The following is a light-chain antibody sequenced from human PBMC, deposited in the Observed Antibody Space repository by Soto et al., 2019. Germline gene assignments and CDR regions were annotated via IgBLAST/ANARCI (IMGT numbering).Light chain of an antibody. V-gene: IGKV3-15*01. Sequence: EIVMTQSPATLSVSPGERATLSCRASQSVSSDLAWYQQKPGQAPSLLIYDASTRATGVPARFSGSGSGTEFTLTISSLQSEDFAVYHCQQYNEWPFIFGGGTKVEIK. J-gene: IGKJ4*01. CDR2: DAS. CDR3: QQYNEWPFI. CDR1: QSVSSD.